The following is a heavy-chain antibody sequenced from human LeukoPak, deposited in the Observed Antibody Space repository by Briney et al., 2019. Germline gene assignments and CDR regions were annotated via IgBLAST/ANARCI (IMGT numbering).Heavy chain of an antibody. J-gene: IGHJ6*03. Sequence: SETLSLTCTVSGGSISSYYWSWIRQPPGKGLEWIGYIYYSGSTNYNPSLKSRVTISVDTSKNQFSPKLSSVTAADTAVYYCARATGYSSSWYQINYYYYMDVWGKGTTVTISS. V-gene: IGHV4-59*01. CDR1: GGSISSYY. D-gene: IGHD6-13*01. CDR2: IYYSGST. CDR3: ARATGYSSSWYQINYYYYMDV.